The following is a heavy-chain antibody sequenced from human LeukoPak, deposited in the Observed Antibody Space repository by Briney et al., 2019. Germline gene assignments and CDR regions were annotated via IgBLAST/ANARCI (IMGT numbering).Heavy chain of an antibody. V-gene: IGHV3-48*04. J-gene: IGHJ6*03. Sequence: PGGSLRLSCEAPGVSLGSYAMSWIRQAPGRGLEYIAYISRSSQAINYAESVRGRFTVSRDNARNSLYLDMNGLRAEDTAVYYCAGDPSVGSTWYYYVDVWGEGTTVTVSS. CDR3: AGDPSVGSTWYYYVDV. CDR1: GVSLGSYA. CDR2: ISRSSQAI. D-gene: IGHD6-13*01.